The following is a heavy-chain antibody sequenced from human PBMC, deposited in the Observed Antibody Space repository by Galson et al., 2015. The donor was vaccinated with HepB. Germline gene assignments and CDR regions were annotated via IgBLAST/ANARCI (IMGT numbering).Heavy chain of an antibody. CDR1: GVSISSSNCY. D-gene: IGHD1-26*01. V-gene: IGHV4-39*01. Sequence: SETLSLTCPVSGVSISSSNCYWGWIRQPPGEGLEWIGSFHFSGNTYYNPSLESRVSISIDTSKNQFSLKVRSVTAADSAVYYCARHEDRVGDTNLPYSQQWGQGTLVTVSS. CDR3: ARHEDRVGDTNLPYSQQ. J-gene: IGHJ1*01. CDR2: FHFSGNT.